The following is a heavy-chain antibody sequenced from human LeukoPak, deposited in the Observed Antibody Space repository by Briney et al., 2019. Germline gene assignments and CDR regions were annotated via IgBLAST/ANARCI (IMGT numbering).Heavy chain of an antibody. Sequence: PGGTLRLSCAASGFTFRSYGMSWVRQAPGKGLEWVSAISGSGGSTYYADSVKGRFTISRDNSKNTLYLQMNSLRAEDTAVYYCAKDRVAVAGKGGFDYWGQGTLVTVSS. J-gene: IGHJ4*02. CDR3: AKDRVAVAGKGGFDY. CDR1: GFTFRSYG. D-gene: IGHD6-19*01. V-gene: IGHV3-23*01. CDR2: ISGSGGST.